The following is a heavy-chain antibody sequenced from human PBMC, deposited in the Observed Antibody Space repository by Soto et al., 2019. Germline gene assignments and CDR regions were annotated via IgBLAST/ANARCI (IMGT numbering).Heavy chain of an antibody. Sequence: EVQLVESGGGLVQPGRSLRLSCAASGFTFDDYAMHWVRQAPGKGLEWVSGISWNSGSIGYADSVKGRFTIYRDNAKNSLYLQMNSLRAEDTALYYWAKGSSYSYGTYFDYWGQGTLVTVSS. V-gene: IGHV3-9*01. CDR3: AKGSSYSYGTYFDY. CDR2: ISWNSGSI. D-gene: IGHD5-18*01. CDR1: GFTFDDYA. J-gene: IGHJ4*02.